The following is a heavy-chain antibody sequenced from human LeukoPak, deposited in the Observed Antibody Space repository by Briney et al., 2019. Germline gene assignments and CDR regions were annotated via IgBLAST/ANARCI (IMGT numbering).Heavy chain of an antibody. V-gene: IGHV3-15*01. CDR3: IPMWAFDI. J-gene: IGHJ3*02. Sequence: PGGPLRLSCAACGFTFKNAWMSWVRQAPGKGLEGVGRFKSRNDGGPTDYAAPVKVSFTISRDDSKNTLYLQMNSLQTEDTAVYYCIPMWAFDIWGQGTMVTVS. CDR1: GFTFKNAW. D-gene: IGHD2-21*01. CDR2: FKSRNDGGPT.